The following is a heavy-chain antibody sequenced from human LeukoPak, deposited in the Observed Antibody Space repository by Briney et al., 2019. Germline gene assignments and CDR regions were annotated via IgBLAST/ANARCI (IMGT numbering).Heavy chain of an antibody. D-gene: IGHD2-21*01. CDR2: IYPGDSDT. J-gene: IGHJ4*02. CDR1: GSSFTSYW. V-gene: IGHV5-51*01. CDR3: ARHGEPRNFDY. Sequence: GASLKISYKGSGSSFTSYWIGWVRRMPGKGLEWRGIIYPGDSDTRYSPSFQGQVTISADKSISTAYLQWSSLKASDTAMYYCARHGEPRNFDYWGQGTLVTVSS.